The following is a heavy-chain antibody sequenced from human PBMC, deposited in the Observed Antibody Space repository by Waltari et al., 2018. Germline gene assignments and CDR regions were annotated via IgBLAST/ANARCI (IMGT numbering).Heavy chain of an antibody. Sequence: QVQLVQSGAEVKKPGASVKVSCKVSGYTLTELSMHWVRQAPGQGLEWMGGFYPKDGETIYAQKFQGRVTRTEDTSTDTGYMELSSLRAEDTAVYYCATEKLEWLLYGGCEGRYGMDVWGQGTTVTVSS. D-gene: IGHD3-3*01. CDR2: FYPKDGET. J-gene: IGHJ6*02. CDR3: ATEKLEWLLYGGCEGRYGMDV. CDR1: GYTLTELS. V-gene: IGHV1-24*01.